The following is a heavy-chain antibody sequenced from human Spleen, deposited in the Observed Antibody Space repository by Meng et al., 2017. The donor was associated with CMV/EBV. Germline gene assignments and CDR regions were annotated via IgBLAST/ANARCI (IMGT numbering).Heavy chain of an antibody. V-gene: IGHV3-64*02. CDR1: GFTFSSYA. CDR3: ARDQVGYNYPFDY. D-gene: IGHD5-24*01. J-gene: IGHJ4*02. CDR2: IDNNGGST. Sequence: GGSLRLSCAASGFTFSSYAMHWVRQAPGKGLEYVSAIDNNGGSTDYADSVKGRFTISRDNSKNTLYLQMDSLRTEDMAVYYCARDQVGYNYPFDYWGQGTLVTVSS.